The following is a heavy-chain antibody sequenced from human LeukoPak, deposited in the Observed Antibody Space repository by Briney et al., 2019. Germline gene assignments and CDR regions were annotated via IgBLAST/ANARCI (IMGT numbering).Heavy chain of an antibody. CDR1: GFTFSSYW. V-gene: IGHV3-7*01. CDR3: ARVRYGDWDFDY. J-gene: IGHJ4*02. CDR2: IKRDGSEK. Sequence: GGSRRLSCVGSGFTFSSYWMSWVRQAPGKGLEWVANIKRDGSEKYYGDSVKGRFTISRDNARNSLYLQMNSLRAEDTALYYCARVRYGDWDFDYWGQGTLVTVSS. D-gene: IGHD2-21*02.